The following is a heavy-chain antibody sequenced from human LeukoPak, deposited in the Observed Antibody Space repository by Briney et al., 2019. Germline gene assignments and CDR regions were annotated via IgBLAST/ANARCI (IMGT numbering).Heavy chain of an antibody. CDR2: IYYSGNT. Sequence: SETLSLTCTVSGVSISSSNSYWGWIRQPPGKGLEWIGSIYYSGNTYYNASLKSQVSISIDTPKNQFSLRLTSVTAAGTAVYYCARQTGSGLFILPGGQGTLVTVSS. D-gene: IGHD3/OR15-3a*01. V-gene: IGHV4-39*01. CDR1: GVSISSSNSY. J-gene: IGHJ4*02. CDR3: ARQTGSGLFILP.